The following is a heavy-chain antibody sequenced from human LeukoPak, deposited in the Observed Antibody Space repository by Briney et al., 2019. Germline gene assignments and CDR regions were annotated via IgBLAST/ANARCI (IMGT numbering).Heavy chain of an antibody. V-gene: IGHV3-30*04. J-gene: IGHJ3*02. CDR1: GFTFSSYA. D-gene: IGHD2-2*01. CDR2: ISYDGSNK. CDR3: ATHCSSTSCKGAFDI. Sequence: TGRSLRLSCAASGFTFSSYAMHWVRQAPGKGLEWVAVISYDGSNKYYADSVKGRFTISRDNSKNTLYLQMNSLRAEDTAVYYCATHCSSTSCKGAFDIWGQGTMVTVSS.